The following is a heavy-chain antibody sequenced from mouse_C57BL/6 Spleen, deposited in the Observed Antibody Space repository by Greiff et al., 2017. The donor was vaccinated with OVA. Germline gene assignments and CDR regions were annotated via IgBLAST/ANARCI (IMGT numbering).Heavy chain of an antibody. Sequence: EVQLQQSGPELVKPGASVKIPCKASGYTFTDYNMDWVKQSHGKSLEWIGDINPNNGGTIYNQKFKGKATLTVDKSSSTAYMELRSLTSEDTAVYYCARGDYGSSYSYYYAMDYWGQGTSVTVSS. D-gene: IGHD1-1*01. CDR2: INPNNGGT. CDR1: GYTFTDYN. CDR3: ARGDYGSSYSYYYAMDY. V-gene: IGHV1-18*01. J-gene: IGHJ4*01.